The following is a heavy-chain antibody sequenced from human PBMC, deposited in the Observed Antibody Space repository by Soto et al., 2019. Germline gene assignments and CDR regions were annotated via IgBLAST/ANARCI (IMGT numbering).Heavy chain of an antibody. CDR1: GGSINNNGYF. Sequence: PSETLSLTCTVSGGSINNNGYFWILIRQPPGSGLEWIGHIYNSGSTYSNPSLKSRLTISVDTSKNQFSLKLSSVTAADTAVYYCARGPSGDKVDYWGQGTLVTVSS. D-gene: IGHD1-26*01. J-gene: IGHJ4*02. CDR3: ARGPSGDKVDY. V-gene: IGHV4-30-4*01. CDR2: IYNSGST.